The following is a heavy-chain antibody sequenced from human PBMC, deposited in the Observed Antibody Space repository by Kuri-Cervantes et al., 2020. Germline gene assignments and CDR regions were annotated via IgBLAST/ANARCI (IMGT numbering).Heavy chain of an antibody. CDR2: INPSGGST. Sequence: ASVKVSCKTSGYTFTDYDINWVRQAPGQGLEWMGIINPSGGSTSYAQKFQGRVTMTRDTSTSTVYMELSSLRSEDTAVYYCARGTDLTTVTASEWFDPWGQGTLVTVSS. J-gene: IGHJ5*02. CDR1: GYTFTDYD. V-gene: IGHV1-46*01. D-gene: IGHD4-17*01. CDR3: ARGTDLTTVTASEWFDP.